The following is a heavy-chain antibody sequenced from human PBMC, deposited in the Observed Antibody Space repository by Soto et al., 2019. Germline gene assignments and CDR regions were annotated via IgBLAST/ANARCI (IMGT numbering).Heavy chain of an antibody. Sequence: EVQLVESGGGLVQPGGSLRLSCATSGFTFSDHYINWVRQAPGKGLEWVGRSRNKAKSFSTEYAASVKGRFTISRDDSKNTLYLQMNSLQSENTAVYYCARVLVTSGSPIVYWGQGTLVTVSS. CDR3: ARVLVTSGSPIVY. D-gene: IGHD3-10*01. CDR1: GFTFSDHY. V-gene: IGHV3-72*01. CDR2: SRNKAKSFST. J-gene: IGHJ4*02.